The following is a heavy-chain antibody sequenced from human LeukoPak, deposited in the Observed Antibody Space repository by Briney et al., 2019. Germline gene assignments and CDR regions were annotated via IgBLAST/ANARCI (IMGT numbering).Heavy chain of an antibody. V-gene: IGHV4-39*01. CDR1: GGSISSSSYY. CDR2: IYYSGST. J-gene: IGHJ6*02. CDR3: ARKRQLVLYGMDV. Sequence: SETLSLTCTVSGGSISSSSYYWSWIRQPPGKGLEWIGSIYYSGSTYYNPSLKSRVTISVDTSKNPFSLKLSSVTAADTAVYYCARKRQLVLYGMDVWGQGTTVTVSS. D-gene: IGHD6-6*01.